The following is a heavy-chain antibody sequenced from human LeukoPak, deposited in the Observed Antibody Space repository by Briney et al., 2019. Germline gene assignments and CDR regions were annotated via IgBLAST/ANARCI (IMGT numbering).Heavy chain of an antibody. D-gene: IGHD5-24*01. Sequence: GGSLRLSCAASGFTFTSYAMSWGRQAPGKGLKWVSAISGNGGRTYYADSVKGRFTISRDNSKNTLYLQMNSLRAEDTAVYYCAKVAEMDTILGKFDNWGQGTLVTVSS. CDR1: GFTFTSYA. CDR3: AKVAEMDTILGKFDN. V-gene: IGHV3-23*01. CDR2: ISGNGGRT. J-gene: IGHJ5*02.